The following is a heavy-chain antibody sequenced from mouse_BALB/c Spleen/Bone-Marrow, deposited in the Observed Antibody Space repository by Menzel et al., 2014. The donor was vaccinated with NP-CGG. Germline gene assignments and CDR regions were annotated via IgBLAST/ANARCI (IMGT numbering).Heavy chain of an antibody. CDR2: IDPANGNT. CDR1: GFNIRDTY. D-gene: IGHD1-2*01. CDR3: ASATTATFYAMDY. Sequence: EVQLQQSGAELVKPGASVKLSCTVSGFNIRDTYMHWVKQRPEQGLEWNGRIDPANGNTKYDPEFQGKATITADTSSNTAYLQLSSLTSEDTAVYYCASATTATFYAMDYWGQGTSVAVSS. J-gene: IGHJ4*01. V-gene: IGHV14-3*02.